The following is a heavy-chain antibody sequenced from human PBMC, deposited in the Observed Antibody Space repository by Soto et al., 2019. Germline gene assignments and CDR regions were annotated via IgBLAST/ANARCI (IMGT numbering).Heavy chain of an antibody. V-gene: IGHV4-59*01. CDR1: GGSINTYY. J-gene: IGHJ4*02. CDR2: IFYTGST. Sequence: SETLSLTCAVSGGSINTYYWSWIRQPPGKGLEWLGYIFYTGSTDYNPSLKGRVTISLDTSKNQFSLKLTSVTAADTAVYYCARLNRGTYDYWGQGALVTVSS. CDR3: ARLNRGTYDY.